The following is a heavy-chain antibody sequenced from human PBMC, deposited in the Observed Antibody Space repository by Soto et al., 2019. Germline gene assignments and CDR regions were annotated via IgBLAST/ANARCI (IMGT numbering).Heavy chain of an antibody. CDR1: GFSLSTSGMC. Sequence: SGPTLVNPTQTLTLTCTFSGFSLSTSGMCVSWIRQPPGKALEWLALIDWDDDKYYSTSLKTRLTISKDTSKNQVVLTMTNMDPVGTATYYCARSVSDLLPGFRTSYRMDVWGQVTKVTVSS. CDR2: IDWDDDK. V-gene: IGHV2-70*01. D-gene: IGHD3-9*01. CDR3: ARSVSDLLPGFRTSYRMDV. J-gene: IGHJ6*02.